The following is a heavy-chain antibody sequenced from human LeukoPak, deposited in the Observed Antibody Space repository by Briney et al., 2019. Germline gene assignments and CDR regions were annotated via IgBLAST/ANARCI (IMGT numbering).Heavy chain of an antibody. V-gene: IGHV3-48*04. J-gene: IGHJ6*04. CDR1: GFTFSSYS. CDR3: AELGITMIGGV. CDR2: ISSISSTI. Sequence: GGSLRLSCAASGFTFSSYSMNWVRQAPGKGLEWVSYISSISSTIYYADSVKGRFTISRDNAKNSLYLQMNSLRAEDTAVYYCAELGITMIGGVWGKGTTVTISS. D-gene: IGHD3-10*02.